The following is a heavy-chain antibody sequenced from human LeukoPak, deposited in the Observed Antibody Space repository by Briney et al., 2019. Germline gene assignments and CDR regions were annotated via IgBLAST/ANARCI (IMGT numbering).Heavy chain of an antibody. D-gene: IGHD2-2*02. J-gene: IGHJ6*02. Sequence: ASVKVSCKAPGYTFTGYYMHWVRQAPGQGLEWMGWINPNSGGTNYAQKFQGRVTMTRDTSISTAYMELSRLRSDDTAVYYCARFWDIVVVPAAIHNYYYYGMDVWGQGTTVTVSS. CDR1: GYTFTGYY. CDR3: ARFWDIVVVPAAIHNYYYYGMDV. CDR2: INPNSGGT. V-gene: IGHV1-2*02.